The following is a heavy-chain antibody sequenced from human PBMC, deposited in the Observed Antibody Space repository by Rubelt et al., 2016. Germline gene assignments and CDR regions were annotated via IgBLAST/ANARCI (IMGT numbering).Heavy chain of an antibody. D-gene: IGHD3-3*01. J-gene: IGHJ3*02. V-gene: IGHV3-15*01. CDR1: TFSNAW. Sequence: TFSNAWMSWVRQAPGKGLEWVGRIKSKTDGGTTDYAAPVKGRFTISRDDSKTTLYLQMNSLKTEDTAVYYCTTDGDTIFESPDAFDIWGQGTMVTVSS. CDR3: TTDGDTIFESPDAFDI. CDR2: IKSKTDGGTT.